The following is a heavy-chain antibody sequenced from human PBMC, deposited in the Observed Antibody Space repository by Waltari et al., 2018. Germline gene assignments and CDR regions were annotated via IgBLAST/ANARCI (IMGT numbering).Heavy chain of an antibody. CDR3: ARGHPFTIVSPRYYYYYYMDV. V-gene: IGHV4-34*01. CDR2: IHQSGNT. J-gene: IGHJ6*03. D-gene: IGHD3-9*01. Sequence: QVHLQQWGSGLLKPSETLSLTCGVYSGSLTGYPWHWIRQAPGKGLEWIGDIHQSGNTDYNPSLESRVTISADTSKNQFSLHLTSVTAADTAVYYCARGHPFTIVSPRYYYYYYMDVWDKGTAVTVSS. CDR1: SGSLTGYP.